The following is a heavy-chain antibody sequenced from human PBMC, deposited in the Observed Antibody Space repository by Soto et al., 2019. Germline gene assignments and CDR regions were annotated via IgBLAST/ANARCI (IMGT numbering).Heavy chain of an antibody. CDR1: GGSITSDAYY. Sequence: QVQLQESGPGLVKPSQTLSLTCTVSGGSITSDAYYWSWIRQLPGKGLECVGYFYYSGNTYYNPSLMGRVTISVDTPNNQFSLKLSSVTAADTAVYFCARHLTGAGYFDHWGQGTLVTVSS. V-gene: IGHV4-31*03. CDR3: ARHLTGAGYFDH. J-gene: IGHJ4*02. D-gene: IGHD7-27*01. CDR2: FYYSGNT.